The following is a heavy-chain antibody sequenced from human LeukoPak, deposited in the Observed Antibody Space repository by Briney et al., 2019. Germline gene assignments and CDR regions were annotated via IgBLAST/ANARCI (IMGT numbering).Heavy chain of an antibody. V-gene: IGHV3-23*01. Sequence: SGGSLRLSCAASGFTFSSYAMSWVRQAPGKGLEWVSAISGSGGSTYYADSVKGRFTISRDNSKNTLYLQMNSLRAEDTAVYYCAKDKDIVVVPAAPDYWGQGTLVTVSS. CDR1: GFTFSSYA. D-gene: IGHD2-2*01. CDR3: AKDKDIVVVPAAPDY. J-gene: IGHJ4*02. CDR2: ISGSGGST.